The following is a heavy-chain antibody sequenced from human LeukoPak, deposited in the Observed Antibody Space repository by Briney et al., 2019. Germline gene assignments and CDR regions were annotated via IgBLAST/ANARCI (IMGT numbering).Heavy chain of an antibody. J-gene: IGHJ4*02. CDR3: ARDWAGTDY. D-gene: IGHD6-19*01. CDR2: IYHSGST. V-gene: IGHV4-38-2*02. Sequence: PSGTLSLTCTVSGYSISSGYYWGWIRQPPGKGLEWIGSIYHSGSTYYNPSLKSRVTISVDTSKNQFSLKLSSVTAADTAVYYCARDWAGTDYWGQGTLVTVSS. CDR1: GYSISSGYY.